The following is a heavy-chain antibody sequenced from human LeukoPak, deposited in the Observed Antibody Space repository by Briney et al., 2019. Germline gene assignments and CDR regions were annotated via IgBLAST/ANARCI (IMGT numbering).Heavy chain of an antibody. V-gene: IGHV5-51*01. CDR2: IYPGDSDT. CDR1: GYSFTSYW. J-gene: IGHJ4*02. D-gene: IGHD3-22*01. CDR3: ARGAGEITYYYDSSGFPLFDY. Sequence: GESLKISCKGSGYSFTSYWIGWVRQLPGKGLEWMGIIYPGDSDTRYSPSFQGQVTISADKSISTAYLQWSSLKASDTAMYYCARGAGEITYYYDSSGFPLFDYWGQGTLVTVSS.